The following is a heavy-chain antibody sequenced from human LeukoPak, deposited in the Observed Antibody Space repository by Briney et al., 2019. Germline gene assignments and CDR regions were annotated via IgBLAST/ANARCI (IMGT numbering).Heavy chain of an antibody. CDR1: GFTISSHA. V-gene: IGHV3-30*14. CDR2: ISYDGSST. D-gene: IGHD3-10*01. Sequence: GGSLRLSCAASGFTISSHAMHWVRQAPGKGLEWGAVISYDGSSTYYADSVKGRCTISRDVSKNTVSLQLDNLTTEDTAVYYCARVHGEVSDEIFHYFDYWGQGTPATVSS. CDR3: ARVHGEVSDEIFHYFDY. J-gene: IGHJ4*02.